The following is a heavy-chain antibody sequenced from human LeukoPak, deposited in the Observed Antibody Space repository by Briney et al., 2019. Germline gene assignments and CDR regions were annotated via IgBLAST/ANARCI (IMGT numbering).Heavy chain of an antibody. D-gene: IGHD5-12*01. Sequence: SETLSLTCAVSGGSFSGYYWSGIRQSPGKGVEGMGEINHWGSTNYNPSLKSRVTISLDTSKNQFSLELSSVAAADTAVYYCARRTWLQFAFDIWGQGTMVTVSS. J-gene: IGHJ3*02. V-gene: IGHV4-34*01. CDR1: GGSFSGYY. CDR3: ARRTWLQFAFDI. CDR2: INHWGST.